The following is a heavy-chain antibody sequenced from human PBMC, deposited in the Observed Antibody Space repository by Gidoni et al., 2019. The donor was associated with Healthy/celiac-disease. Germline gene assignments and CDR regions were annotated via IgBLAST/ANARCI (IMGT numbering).Heavy chain of an antibody. D-gene: IGHD3-22*01. CDR2: IYYSGST. CDR3: AREEGYYYDSSGSRGYYYGMDV. CDR1: GGSVTRGSYH. V-gene: IGHV4-61*01. J-gene: IGHJ6*02. Sequence: QVQLQESGPGLVKPSETLSLTCSLPGGSVTRGSYHWTWTRQPPGKGLDWNGYIYYSGSTNYNPSLKSRVTISVDTSKNQFSLKLSSVTAADTAVYYCAREEGYYYDSSGSRGYYYGMDVWGQGTTVTVSS.